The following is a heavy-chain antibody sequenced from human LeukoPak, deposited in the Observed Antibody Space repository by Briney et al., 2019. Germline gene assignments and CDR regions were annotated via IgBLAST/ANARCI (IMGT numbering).Heavy chain of an antibody. CDR2: INTDGTVT. CDR1: GFTFSKYW. CDR3: ATKQWLAPPPDS. J-gene: IGHJ4*02. D-gene: IGHD6-19*01. Sequence: GGSLRLSCAATGFTFSKYWMLWVRQAPGKGLKSVSRINTDGTVTTYAGSVKGRFTVSRDNADNTMFLQMNSVRDEDTAVYYCATKQWLAPPPDSWGQGTPVTVSS. V-gene: IGHV3-74*01.